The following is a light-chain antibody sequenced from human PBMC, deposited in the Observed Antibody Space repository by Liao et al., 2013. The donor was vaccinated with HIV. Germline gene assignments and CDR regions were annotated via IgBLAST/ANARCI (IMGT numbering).Light chain of an antibody. Sequence: SYELTQPPSVSVSPGQTASITCSGDALPKQYVYWYQQKPGQAPVLVIYQDNKRPSGIPERFSGSNSGNTATLTISGTQAMDEADYYCQAWDSSYYVFGTGTKVTVL. J-gene: IGLJ1*01. CDR1: ALPKQY. V-gene: IGLV3-1*01. CDR3: QAWDSSYYV. CDR2: QDN.